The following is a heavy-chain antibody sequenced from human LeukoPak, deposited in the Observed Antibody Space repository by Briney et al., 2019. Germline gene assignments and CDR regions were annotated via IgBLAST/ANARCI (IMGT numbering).Heavy chain of an antibody. D-gene: IGHD5-12*01. CDR2: VVPMFGIR. CDR1: GGTFNNYA. Sequence: SVKVSCKASGGTFNNYAISWVRQAPGQGLEWMGRVVPMFGIRNYPQTFRGRVNITADKATNTVYMELRSLRAEDTAIYYCATEPSRSYSFDHLDFWGLGTPVTVSS. CDR3: ATEPSRSYSFDHLDF. V-gene: IGHV1-69*04. J-gene: IGHJ4*02.